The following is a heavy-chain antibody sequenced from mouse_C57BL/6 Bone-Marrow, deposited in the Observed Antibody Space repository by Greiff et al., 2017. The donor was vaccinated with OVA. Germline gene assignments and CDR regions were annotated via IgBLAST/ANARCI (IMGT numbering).Heavy chain of an antibody. V-gene: IGHV2-9*01. CDR1: GFSLTSYG. CDR3: AKRGVRDYAMAY. D-gene: IGHD2-14*01. Sequence: QVQLQQSGPGLVAPSPSLSITCTVSGFSLTSYGVDWVRQPPGKGLEWLGEIWGGGSTNYNSALMSRLSISKDNSTCQAFLKMNSLQTDDTAMDYCAKRGVRDYAMAYWGQGTLVTVSA. CDR2: IWGGGST. J-gene: IGHJ4*01.